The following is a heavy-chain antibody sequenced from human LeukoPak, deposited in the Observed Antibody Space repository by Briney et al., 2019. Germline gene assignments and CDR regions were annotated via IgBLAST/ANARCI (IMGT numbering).Heavy chain of an antibody. D-gene: IGHD5-24*01. CDR2: IHYNGDT. CDR3: VRSRQMATLDS. J-gene: IGHJ5*01. Sequence: SETLSLTCTVSVGSISGYYWNWVRQSPGKGLEWIGYIHYNGDTIYNPSLRSRVTISVDTSMNQFSLNLRSVTAADTALYYCVRSRQMATLDSWGHGTLIIVSS. V-gene: IGHV4-59*08. CDR1: VGSISGYY.